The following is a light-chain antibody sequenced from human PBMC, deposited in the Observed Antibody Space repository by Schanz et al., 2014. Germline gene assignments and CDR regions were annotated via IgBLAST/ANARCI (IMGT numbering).Light chain of an antibody. J-gene: IGKJ2*01. Sequence: EIVLTQSPATLSVSPGEGASLSCRASHSISSNLAWYQQKPGQAPSLLIYGASTRATGIPARFSGSGSGTEFTLTISSLQSEDVAVYYCQQNHNWPYTFGQGTKLEIK. CDR2: GAS. CDR1: HSISSN. V-gene: IGKV3-15*01. CDR3: QQNHNWPYT.